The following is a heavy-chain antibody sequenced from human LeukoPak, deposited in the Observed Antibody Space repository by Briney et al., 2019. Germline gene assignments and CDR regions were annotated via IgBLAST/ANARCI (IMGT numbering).Heavy chain of an antibody. D-gene: IGHD6-19*01. J-gene: IGHJ4*02. CDR3: ARRHISSGWSFDY. Sequence: PSETLSLTCTVSGGSISNYHWSWIRQPAGKGLDGIGQIHTSGSTNYNPPLKSRVTVSIDTPENQLSLTIRSVTAADTAIYYCARRHISSGWSFDYWGQGTLVTVSS. V-gene: IGHV4-4*07. CDR1: GGSISNYH. CDR2: IHTSGST.